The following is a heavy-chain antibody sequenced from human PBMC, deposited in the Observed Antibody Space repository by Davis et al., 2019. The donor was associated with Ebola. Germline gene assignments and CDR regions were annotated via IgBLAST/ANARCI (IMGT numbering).Heavy chain of an antibody. J-gene: IGHJ4*02. D-gene: IGHD3-22*01. Sequence: GESLKISCAAPGLTFSNAWMSWVRQTPGKGLEWVGRIKTKTEGGTTDYAAPVQGRFTISRDDSKNTLYLQMNSLKIEDAAVYYCATDYRYYYDSRGYYLWDYWGQGTLVTVSS. CDR2: IKTKTEGGTT. CDR1: GLTFSNAW. CDR3: ATDYRYYYDSRGYYLWDY. V-gene: IGHV3-15*01.